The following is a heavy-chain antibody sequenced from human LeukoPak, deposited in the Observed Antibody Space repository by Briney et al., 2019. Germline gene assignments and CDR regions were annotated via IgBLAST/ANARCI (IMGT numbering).Heavy chain of an antibody. D-gene: IGHD6-13*01. CDR3: ARGKDSSSWAYYYYYMDV. CDR1: GFTFSSYW. Sequence: GGSLRLSCAASGFTFSSYWMSWVRQAPGKGLEWVANIKEDGSEKYYMDSVKGRFTISRDNAKNSLYLQMNSLRAEDTAVYYCARGKDSSSWAYYYYYMDVWGKGTTVTVSS. V-gene: IGHV3-7*01. CDR2: IKEDGSEK. J-gene: IGHJ6*03.